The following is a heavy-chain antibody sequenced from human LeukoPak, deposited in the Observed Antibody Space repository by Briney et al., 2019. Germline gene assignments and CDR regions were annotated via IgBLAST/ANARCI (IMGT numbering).Heavy chain of an antibody. D-gene: IGHD1-26*01. V-gene: IGHV3-21*04. CDR1: GFTFNNDS. J-gene: IGHJ4*02. CDR3: AKGRWELLGLFDY. CDR2: ITSTSSYI. Sequence: GGSLRLSCAASGFTFNNDSMNWVRQAPGKGLGWVSSITSTSSYIYYADSVKGRFTISRDNAKNSLYLQMNSLRAEDTAVYYCAKGRWELLGLFDYWGQGTLVTVSS.